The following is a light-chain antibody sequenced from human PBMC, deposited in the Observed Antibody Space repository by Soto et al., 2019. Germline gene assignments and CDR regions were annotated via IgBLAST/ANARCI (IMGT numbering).Light chain of an antibody. CDR2: AAS. V-gene: IGKV1-39*01. Sequence: DIPMTQAPSSLSVSVGDGVTFTCRASQDASKYVNWFQQKPGKAPKLLIYAASSLQSGVPSRFSGSGPGTDFTLTISSLQPEDFATYYCQQSYSTTWTFGQGTKVDIK. CDR1: QDASKY. CDR3: QQSYSTTWT. J-gene: IGKJ1*01.